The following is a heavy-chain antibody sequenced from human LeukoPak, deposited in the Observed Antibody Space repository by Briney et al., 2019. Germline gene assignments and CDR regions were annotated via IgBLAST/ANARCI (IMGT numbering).Heavy chain of an antibody. CDR3: AKLLYSSSN. CDR1: GFTFSRYA. V-gene: IGHV3-23*01. D-gene: IGHD6-13*01. CDR2: ISGSGGST. Sequence: GGSLRISYTASGFTFSRYAMSWVRQAPGKGLEWVSAISGSGGSTYYADSVKGRFTISRDNSKNTLYLQMNSLRAEDTAVYYCAKLLYSSSNWGQGTLVTVPS. J-gene: IGHJ4*02.